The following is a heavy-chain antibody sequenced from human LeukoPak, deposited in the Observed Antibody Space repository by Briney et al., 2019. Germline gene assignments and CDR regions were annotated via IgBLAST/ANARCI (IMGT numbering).Heavy chain of an antibody. CDR2: ISHDGSNK. Sequence: GGSLRLSCAASGFTFSSYAMHRVRQAPGKGLEWVAVISHDGSNKYYADSVKGRFTISRDNSKNTLYLQMNSLRAEDTAVYYCARGQDIVATISSSDFDYWGQGTLVTVSS. J-gene: IGHJ4*02. CDR3: ARGQDIVATISSSDFDY. CDR1: GFTFSSYA. D-gene: IGHD5-12*01. V-gene: IGHV3-30-3*01.